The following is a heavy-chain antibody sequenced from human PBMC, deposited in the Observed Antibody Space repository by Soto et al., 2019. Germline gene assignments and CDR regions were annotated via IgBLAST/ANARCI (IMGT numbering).Heavy chain of an antibody. CDR2: IKEDGSLK. CDR1: GFSITNYW. CDR3: VRDSYTAHWHTAGEDY. Sequence: DVQLVESGGGLVQPGGSLRLSCAASGFSITNYWMTWVRQAPGKGPEWVANIKEDGSLKFYVDSVRGRFTISRDNAKNSVYLGMSRLRAEDTAVYYCVRDSYTAHWHTAGEDYWGQGTLVTVSS. V-gene: IGHV3-7*01. J-gene: IGHJ4*02. D-gene: IGHD2-2*02.